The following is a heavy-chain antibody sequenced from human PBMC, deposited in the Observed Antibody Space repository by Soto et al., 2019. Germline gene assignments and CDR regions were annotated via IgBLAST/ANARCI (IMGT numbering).Heavy chain of an antibody. D-gene: IGHD3-3*01. J-gene: IGHJ5*02. CDR2: FDPEDGET. CDR1: GYTLTELS. CDR3: ATSLKLRFLEWLSLNWFDT. V-gene: IGHV1-24*01. Sequence: ASVKVSCKVSGYTLTELSMHWVRQAPGKGLEWMGGFDPEDGETIYAQKFQGRVTMTEDTSTDTAYMELSSLRSEDTAVYYCATSLKLRFLEWLSLNWFDTWGQGTLVTVSS.